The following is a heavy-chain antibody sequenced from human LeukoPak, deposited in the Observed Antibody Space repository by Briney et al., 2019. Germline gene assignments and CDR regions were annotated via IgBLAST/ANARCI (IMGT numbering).Heavy chain of an antibody. CDR2: IYYSGST. Sequence: PSETLSLTCTVSGGSISSYYWSWIRQPPGKGLEWIGYIYYSGSTNYNPSLKSRVTISVDTSKNQFSLKLSSVTAADTAVYYCARVKGREGCTVIIDYWGQGTLVTVSS. V-gene: IGHV4-59*01. CDR3: ARVKGREGCTVIIDY. D-gene: IGHD2-8*01. J-gene: IGHJ4*02. CDR1: GGSISSYY.